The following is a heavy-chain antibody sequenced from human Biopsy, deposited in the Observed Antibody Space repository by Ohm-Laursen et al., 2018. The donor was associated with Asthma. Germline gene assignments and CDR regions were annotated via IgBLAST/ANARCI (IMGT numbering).Heavy chain of an antibody. CDR3: ARGPNYHGSGRAPIGMDV. V-gene: IGHV4-61*01. CDR2: IYYTGSD. J-gene: IGHJ6*02. Sequence: TLSLTCTVSGGSVSSGSYYWSWIRQPPGKGLEWLGYIYYTGSDNYNPSLKSRVTISVDTSKNQFSLRLNSVTAADTAVYYCARGPNYHGSGRAPIGMDVWGQGTTVTVSS. CDR1: GGSVSSGSYY. D-gene: IGHD3-10*01.